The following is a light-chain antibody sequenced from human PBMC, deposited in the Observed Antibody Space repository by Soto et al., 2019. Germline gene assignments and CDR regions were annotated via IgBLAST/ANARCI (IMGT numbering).Light chain of an antibody. CDR3: QQLESYPST. V-gene: IGKV1-39*01. CDR1: QSISSY. Sequence: DIQMTQSPSSLSASVGDRVTITCRASQSISSYLNWYQQKPGKAPKLLIYAASNLQSGVPPRFSGSGSGTDFTLTINSLQPEDFATYYCQQLESYPSTFGGGTKVDIK. CDR2: AAS. J-gene: IGKJ4*01.